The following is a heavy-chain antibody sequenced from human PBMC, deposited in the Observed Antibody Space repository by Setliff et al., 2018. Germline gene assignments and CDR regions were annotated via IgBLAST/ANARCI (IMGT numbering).Heavy chain of an antibody. CDR3: ARLGAPASHDAFDI. Sequence: LGESLKISCKGSGYRFTTYWIGWVRQMPGKGLEWMGIVFSGDSDTRYSPSFQGQVTMSADKSINTAYLQWSSLKASDTAMYYCARLGAPASHDAFDIWGQGTMVT. J-gene: IGHJ3*02. D-gene: IGHD6-25*01. V-gene: IGHV5-51*01. CDR2: VFSGDSDT. CDR1: GYRFTTYW.